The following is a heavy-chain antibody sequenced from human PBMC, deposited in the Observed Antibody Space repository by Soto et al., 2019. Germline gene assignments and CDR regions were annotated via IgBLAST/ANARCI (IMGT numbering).Heavy chain of an antibody. CDR1: GYTFTGFY. V-gene: IGHV1-2*04. D-gene: IGHD4-17*01. CDR2: INPNSGDT. J-gene: IGHJ4*02. Sequence: GASVKVSCKASGYTFTGFYMHWVRQAPGQGLEWMGWINPNSGDTEYAQKFQGWVTMTRDTSISTAYMELNRLKSDDTAVYYCASGGSTVTREFDYWGQGTLVTVSS. CDR3: ASGGSTVTREFDY.